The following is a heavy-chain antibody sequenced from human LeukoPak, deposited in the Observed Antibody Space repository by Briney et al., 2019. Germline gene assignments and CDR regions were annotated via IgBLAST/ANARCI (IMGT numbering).Heavy chain of an antibody. D-gene: IGHD6-13*01. CDR3: ARSAFLVTAPGLYYFDY. V-gene: IGHV4-4*07. CDR1: GGSISSYY. J-gene: IGHJ4*02. CDR2: TYNSGST. Sequence: PSETLSLTCTVSGGSISSYYWSWIRQPAGKGLECIGHTYNSGSTNYNPSLKGRVTMSVATSKNQFSLHLSSVTAADTAVYYCARSAFLVTAPGLYYFDYWGQGTLVAVSS.